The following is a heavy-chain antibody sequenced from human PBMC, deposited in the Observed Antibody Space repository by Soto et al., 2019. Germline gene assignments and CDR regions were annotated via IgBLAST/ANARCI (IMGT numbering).Heavy chain of an antibody. CDR3: APHVHCSGGSCHYDAFDI. Sequence: EVQLLESGGGLVQPGESLRLSCAFSGFIFGNYMMTWVRQAPGKGLEWVSTIRDGGESTYYADSMKGRFTISRDNSKNTWYLQMDSLGVEDTAVYYCAPHVHCSGGSCHYDAFDIRGQGTMVTVSS. CDR2: IRDGGEST. V-gene: IGHV3-23*01. J-gene: IGHJ3*02. CDR1: GFIFGNYM. D-gene: IGHD2-15*01.